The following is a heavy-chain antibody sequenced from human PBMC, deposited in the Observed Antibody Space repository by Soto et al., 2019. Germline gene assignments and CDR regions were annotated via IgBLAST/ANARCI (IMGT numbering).Heavy chain of an antibody. CDR2: IIPIFGTA. CDR1: GGTFSSYA. Sequence: QVQLVQSGAEVKKPGSSVKVSCKASGGTFSSYAISWVRQAPGQGLEWMGGIIPIFGTANYAQKFQGRVTIIADESTSTAYMELSSLRSEDTAVYYCARGRYYGSGSRTDYYYYYGMDVWGQGTTVTVSS. V-gene: IGHV1-69*12. J-gene: IGHJ6*02. D-gene: IGHD3-10*01. CDR3: ARGRYYGSGSRTDYYYYYGMDV.